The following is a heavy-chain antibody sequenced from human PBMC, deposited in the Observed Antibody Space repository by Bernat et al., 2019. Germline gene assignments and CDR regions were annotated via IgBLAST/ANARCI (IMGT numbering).Heavy chain of an antibody. J-gene: IGHJ4*02. D-gene: IGHD6-19*01. CDR2: IYYSGST. V-gene: IGHV4-39*01. Sequence: QLQLQESGPGLVKPSETLSLTCTVSGDSISSSSYYWGWIRQPPGKGLEWIGSIYYSGSTYYKPSLKSRVTISVDMSKNQFSLKLSSVTAADTAVYYCARHLAVAGTTGTFDYWGQGTLVTVSS. CDR1: GDSISSSSYY. CDR3: ARHLAVAGTTGTFDY.